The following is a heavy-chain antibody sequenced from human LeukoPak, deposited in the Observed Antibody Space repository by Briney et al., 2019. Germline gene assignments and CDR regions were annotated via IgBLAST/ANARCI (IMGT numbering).Heavy chain of an antibody. CDR3: ARGRWLQFVRPRYYFDY. J-gene: IGHJ4*02. V-gene: IGHV4-59*12. D-gene: IGHD5-24*01. CDR1: GDSMSSYF. Sequence: SETLSLTCTVSGDSMSSYFWSWIRQPPGKGLEWIAYNHDSGTTNYNPSLKSRVTISVDTSKNQFSLKLSSVTAADTAVYYCARGRWLQFVRPRYYFDYWGQGTLVTVSS. CDR2: NHDSGTT.